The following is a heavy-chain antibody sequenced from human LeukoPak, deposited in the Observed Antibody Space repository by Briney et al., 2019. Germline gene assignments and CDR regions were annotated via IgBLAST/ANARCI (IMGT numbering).Heavy chain of an antibody. CDR2: ISGSGGGT. V-gene: IGHV3-23*01. CDR3: VQEGPRGLAFDI. J-gene: IGHJ3*02. Sequence: SGGSLRLSCDASGVTSSSYVMSWVPQAPGKGPEWVSGISGSGGGTYYADSVKGRFAISRDNSKNTLYLQMNSLRAEDTAVYYCVQEGPRGLAFDIWGQGTMVTVSS. CDR1: GVTSSSYV.